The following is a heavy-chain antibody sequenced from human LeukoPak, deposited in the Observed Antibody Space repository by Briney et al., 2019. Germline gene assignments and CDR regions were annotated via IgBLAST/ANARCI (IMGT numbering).Heavy chain of an antibody. D-gene: IGHD5-18*01. CDR2: IKQDGSEK. CDR1: GFTFSSYW. Sequence: EGSLRLSCAASGFTFSSYWMSWVRQAPGKGLEWVANIKQDGSEKYYVDSVKGRFTISRDNAKNSLYLQMNSLRAEDTAVYYCASDVDTAMVWVYWGQGTLVTVSS. CDR3: ASDVDTAMVWVY. V-gene: IGHV3-7*01. J-gene: IGHJ4*02.